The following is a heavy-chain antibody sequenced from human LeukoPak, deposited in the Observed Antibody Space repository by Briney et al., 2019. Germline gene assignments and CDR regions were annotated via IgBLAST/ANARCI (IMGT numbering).Heavy chain of an antibody. CDR3: AKDWGSSSLYLVN. V-gene: IGHV3-30*02. CDR1: GFTFSSNG. CDR2: IRYDGNNE. J-gene: IGHJ4*02. Sequence: GGSLRLSRAASGFTFSSNGMHWVRQAPGKGLEWVAFIRYDGNNEKYADSVKGRFTISRDNSKNTLSLQMNSLRAEDTAVYFCAKDWGSSSLYLVNWGQGTLVTVSS. D-gene: IGHD6-6*01.